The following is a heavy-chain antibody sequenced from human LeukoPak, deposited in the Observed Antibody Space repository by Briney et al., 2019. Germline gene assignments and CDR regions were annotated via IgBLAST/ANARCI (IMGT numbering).Heavy chain of an antibody. V-gene: IGHV4-34*01. D-gene: IGHD2-21*02. J-gene: IGHJ3*01. Sequence: PSETLSLMCSVYGGSFSDYFWRWIRQSPGKGLEWIGEIDDGGNTNYNPSLMSRVIVAMEKSKKQFSLVMRSVTAADTAVYYCARFSRITWGDWGDAFDVWGQGATVIVSS. CDR3: ARFSRITWGDWGDAFDV. CDR1: GGSFSDYF. CDR2: IDDGGNT.